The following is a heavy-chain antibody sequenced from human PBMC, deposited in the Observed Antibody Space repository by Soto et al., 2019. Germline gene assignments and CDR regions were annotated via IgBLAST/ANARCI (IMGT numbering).Heavy chain of an antibody. Sequence: EVQLLESGGGLVQPGGSLRLSCAASGFTFSSYAMSWVRQAPGKGLEWVSAISGSGGSTYYADSVKGRFTISRDNSKNTLYLQMTSLRAEDTAVYYCAKDKEVTIFGVVTASYNWFDPWGQGTLVTVSS. D-gene: IGHD3-3*01. CDR2: ISGSGGST. V-gene: IGHV3-23*01. CDR3: AKDKEVTIFGVVTASYNWFDP. CDR1: GFTFSSYA. J-gene: IGHJ5*02.